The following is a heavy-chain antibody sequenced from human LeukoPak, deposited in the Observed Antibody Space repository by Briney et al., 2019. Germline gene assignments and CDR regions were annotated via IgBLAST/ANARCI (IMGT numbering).Heavy chain of an antibody. CDR2: ISYSGST. CDR1: GGSISSSH. J-gene: IGHJ4*02. CDR3: ARLPMAVTPHVDY. Sequence: SETLSLTCTVSGGSISSSHWSWVRQPPGKGLEWIGYISYSGSTNYNPSLMSQVTISLDTSKNQFSLKLSSVTAADTAVYYCARLPMAVTPHVDYWGQGTLVAVSS. D-gene: IGHD2-21*02. V-gene: IGHV4-59*01.